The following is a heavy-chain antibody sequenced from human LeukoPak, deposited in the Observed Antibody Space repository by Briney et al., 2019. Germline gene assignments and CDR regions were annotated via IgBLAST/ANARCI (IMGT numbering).Heavy chain of an antibody. CDR2: IYYSGST. V-gene: IGHV4-30-4*01. J-gene: IGHJ3*02. CDR3: ARVVISGDAFDI. Sequence: SQTLSLTCTVSGDSISSGDYYWSWIRQPPGKGLEWIGYIYYSGSTYYNPSLKSRVTISVDTSKNQFSLKLSSVTAADTAVYYCARVVISGDAFDIWGQGTMVTVSS. CDR1: GDSISSGDYY. D-gene: IGHD3-22*01.